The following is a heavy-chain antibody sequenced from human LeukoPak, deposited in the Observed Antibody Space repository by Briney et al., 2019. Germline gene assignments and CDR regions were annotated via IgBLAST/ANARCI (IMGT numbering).Heavy chain of an antibody. Sequence: GGSLRLSCAASGFIFSSYTMSWVRQAPGKGLEWVSSISSSSIYIYYADSVSGRFTISRDNAKNSLYLQMNSLRAEDTAVYYCARAPNGVLTGYSGNFDYWGQGTLVTVSP. CDR1: GFIFSSYT. D-gene: IGHD3-9*01. J-gene: IGHJ4*02. V-gene: IGHV3-21*01. CDR3: ARAPNGVLTGYSGNFDY. CDR2: ISSSSIYI.